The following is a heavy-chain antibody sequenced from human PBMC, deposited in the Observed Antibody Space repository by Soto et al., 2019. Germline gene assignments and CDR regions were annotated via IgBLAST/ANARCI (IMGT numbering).Heavy chain of an antibody. CDR1: GFTFSSYG. CDR3: ARDNPQLNAFDI. J-gene: IGHJ3*02. Sequence: PGGSLRLSCAASGFTFSSYGMHWVRQAPGKGLEWVAVIWYVGSNKYYADSVKGRFTISRDNSKNTLYLQMNSLRVEDTAVYYCARDNPQLNAFDIWGQGTMVTVSS. V-gene: IGHV3-33*01. D-gene: IGHD6-13*01. CDR2: IWYVGSNK.